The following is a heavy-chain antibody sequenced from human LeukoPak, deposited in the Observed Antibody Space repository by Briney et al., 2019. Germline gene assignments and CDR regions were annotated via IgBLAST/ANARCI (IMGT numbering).Heavy chain of an antibody. V-gene: IGHV3-23*01. J-gene: IGHJ4*02. D-gene: IGHD3-16*02. CDR1: GITFSNYA. CDR3: GPSLGELSQSSLFDY. CDR2: ISGSGGKT. Sequence: TGGSLRLSCAASGITFSNYAMSWVRQAPGKGLEWVSAISGSGGKTYYTESVKGRFTISRDNSKNTLFLQMNSLRADDTAVYFCGPSLGELSQSSLFDYWGQGTLVTVSS.